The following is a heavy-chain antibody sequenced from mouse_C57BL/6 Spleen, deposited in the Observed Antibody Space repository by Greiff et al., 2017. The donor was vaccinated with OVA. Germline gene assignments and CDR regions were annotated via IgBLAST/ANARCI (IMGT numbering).Heavy chain of an antibody. V-gene: IGHV1-55*01. CDR2: IYPGSGST. D-gene: IGHD1-1*01. J-gene: IGHJ4*01. Sequence: QVQLQQSGAELVKPGASVKMSCKASGYTFTSYWITWVKQRPGQGLEWIGDIYPGSGSTNYNEKFKSKATLTVDTSSSTAYMQLSSLTSEDSAVYYCARGDYYGSSYHYYAMDYWGQGTSVTVSS. CDR3: ARGDYYGSSYHYYAMDY. CDR1: GYTFTSYW.